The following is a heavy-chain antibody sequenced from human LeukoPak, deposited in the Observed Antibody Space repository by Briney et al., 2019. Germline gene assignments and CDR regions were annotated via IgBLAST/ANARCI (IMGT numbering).Heavy chain of an antibody. V-gene: IGHV1-2*02. CDR1: GSSFIDYY. Sequence: ASVKVSCKASGSSFIDYYLHWVRQAPGQGLEWMGWINPKNGGTYYVHKFQGRVTMTRDTSISTVYLEVSRLTSDDTAMYYCARDNSMTEFDYWGQGTLVTVSS. J-gene: IGHJ4*02. CDR2: INPKNGGT. CDR3: ARDNSMTEFDY.